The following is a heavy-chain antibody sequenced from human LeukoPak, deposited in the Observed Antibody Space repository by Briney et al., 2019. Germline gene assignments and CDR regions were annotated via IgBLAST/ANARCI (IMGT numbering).Heavy chain of an antibody. V-gene: IGHV4-34*01. J-gene: IGHJ6*03. Sequence: SETLSLTCDVFGGSLRGFFWSWIRRPPGKGLEWIGEINDSGSINYNPSLKTRVTISLDTSKNQFSLKLSSVTAADTAIYYCARDESYYFYYMDVWGKGTTVTVSS. CDR3: ARDESYYFYYMDV. CDR2: INDSGSI. CDR1: GGSLRGFF.